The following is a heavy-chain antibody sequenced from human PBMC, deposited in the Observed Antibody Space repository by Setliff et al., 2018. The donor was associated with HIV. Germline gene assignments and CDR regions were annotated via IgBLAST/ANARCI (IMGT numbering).Heavy chain of an antibody. CDR3: ARQEAIVGTIKGWFDL. Sequence: GESLKISCQGSGYNFVDYSIAWVRQMPGKGLEWMGIIYPGDSDTRYSPSFQGQVNISADKSINTAYLQWTSLKASDSAIYYCARQEAIVGTIKGWFDLWGQGTLVTVSS. D-gene: IGHD5-12*01. V-gene: IGHV5-51*01. CDR2: IYPGDSDT. J-gene: IGHJ5*02. CDR1: GYNFVDYS.